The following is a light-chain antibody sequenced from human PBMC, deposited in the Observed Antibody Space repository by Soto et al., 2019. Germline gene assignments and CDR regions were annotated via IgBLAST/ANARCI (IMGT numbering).Light chain of an antibody. CDR2: DAS. Sequence: DIQMTQSPSSLSASVGDRVTVTCRASEVVGIYLNWYQQKPGKAPKLLIYDASHLETGVPSRFSGSGSVTDFTLTISSSQPEDAATYFCQQYDVAPMTFGPGTKVEI. CDR1: EVVGIY. V-gene: IGKV1-33*01. CDR3: QQYDVAPMT. J-gene: IGKJ3*01.